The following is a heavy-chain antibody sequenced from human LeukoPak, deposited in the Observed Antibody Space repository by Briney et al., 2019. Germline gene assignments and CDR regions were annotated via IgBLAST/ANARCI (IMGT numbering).Heavy chain of an antibody. V-gene: IGHV3-23*01. CDR3: AKGELKPRGYSSSWYYFDH. Sequence: SGGSLRLSRAASGFTFSSYAMSWVRQAPGKGLEWVSAISGSGGSTYYADSVKGRFTISRDNSKNTLYLQMNSLRAEDTAVYYCAKGELKPRGYSSSWYYFDHWGQGTLVTVSS. J-gene: IGHJ4*02. CDR2: ISGSGGST. CDR1: GFTFSSYA. D-gene: IGHD6-13*01.